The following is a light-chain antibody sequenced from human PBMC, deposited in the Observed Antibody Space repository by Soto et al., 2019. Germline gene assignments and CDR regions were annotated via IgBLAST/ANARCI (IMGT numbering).Light chain of an antibody. V-gene: IGLV2-8*01. CDR3: SSYAGSNKV. J-gene: IGLJ1*01. CDR2: EVN. CDR1: SSDVGGYNY. Sequence: QSVLTQPPSASGSPGQSVTISCTGTSSDVGGYNYVSWFQQHPGKAPKLMIYEVNKRPSGVPDRFSGSKSGNTASLTVSGLQAEDEAYYSCSSYAGSNKVSETGTKVTVL.